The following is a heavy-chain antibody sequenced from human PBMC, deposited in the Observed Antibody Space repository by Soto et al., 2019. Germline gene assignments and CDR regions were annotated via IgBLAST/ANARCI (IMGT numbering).Heavy chain of an antibody. CDR2: IGPTGDT. V-gene: IGHV4-34*02. J-gene: IGHJ3*02. CDR3: ARSGVRFGFDI. D-gene: IGHD3-10*01. Sequence: QVQQQQWSARLLKPSETLSLTCAEYGRSMSGYNWSWLRRSPVRGLEWIGEIGPTGDTNYGPSFMSRVTVSVDTSKYELSLRLTQVTAADTATYLCARSGVRFGFDIWVLGTMVSVSS. CDR1: GRSMSGYN.